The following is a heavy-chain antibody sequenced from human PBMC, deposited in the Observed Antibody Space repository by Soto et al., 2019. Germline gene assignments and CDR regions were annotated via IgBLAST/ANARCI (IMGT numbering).Heavy chain of an antibody. Sequence: EMQLLESGGGLVQPGGSLRLSCAASGFTFSSYAMSWVRQAPGKGLEWVSAISGSGGSTYYAASVKGRFTISRDNSNNTLYLQMNSLRAEDTAVYYCAKDHYYGSGSYYLCFDFWGQGTLVTVSS. CDR2: ISGSGGST. J-gene: IGHJ4*02. CDR1: GFTFSSYA. D-gene: IGHD3-10*01. CDR3: AKDHYYGSGSYYLCFDF. V-gene: IGHV3-23*01.